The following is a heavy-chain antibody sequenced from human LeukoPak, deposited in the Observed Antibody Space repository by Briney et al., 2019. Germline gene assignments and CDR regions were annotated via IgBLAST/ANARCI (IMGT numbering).Heavy chain of an antibody. D-gene: IGHD2-21*02. V-gene: IGHV3-74*01. J-gene: IGHJ4*02. Sequence: GGSLRLSCAASGFTFSSYWMHWVRQAPGKGLVWVSRINSDGGSTSYADSVKGRFIISRDNAKNTLYLQMNSLRAEDTAVYYCARDPCGGDCLDYWGQGTLVTVSS. CDR1: GFTFSSYW. CDR2: INSDGGST. CDR3: ARDPCGGDCLDY.